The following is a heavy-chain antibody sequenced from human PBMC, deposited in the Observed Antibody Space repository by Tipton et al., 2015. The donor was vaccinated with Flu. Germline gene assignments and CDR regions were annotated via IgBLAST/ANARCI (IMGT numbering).Heavy chain of an antibody. J-gene: IGHJ4*02. Sequence: GLVKPSETLSVTCSVPGDSIGSDYLRGWIRQPPGKGLEWIGSIYRSGTTYYNPSLKSRVTISVDTSKTQFSLNLSSVTAADTAVYYCARLTYYYGSGTSDYWGQGTLVTVSS. CDR3: ARLTYYYGSGTSDY. V-gene: IGHV4-38-2*01. CDR2: IYRSGTT. CDR1: GDSIGSDYL. D-gene: IGHD3-10*01.